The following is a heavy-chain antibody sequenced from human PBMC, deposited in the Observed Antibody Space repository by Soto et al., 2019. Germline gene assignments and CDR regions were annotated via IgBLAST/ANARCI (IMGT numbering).Heavy chain of an antibody. Sequence: GGSLRLSCAASGLTFSTYWMSWVRQAPGKGLEWVANIKEAGSEKYYVDSVEGRITISRDNAKNSLYLQMTSLRAEDTALYYCARGWGYFYSSVFPYPYAMDVWGQGTTVTVSS. J-gene: IGHJ6*02. V-gene: IGHV3-7*01. CDR1: GLTFSTYW. CDR2: IKEAGSEK. D-gene: IGHD3-22*01. CDR3: ARGWGYFYSSVFPYPYAMDV.